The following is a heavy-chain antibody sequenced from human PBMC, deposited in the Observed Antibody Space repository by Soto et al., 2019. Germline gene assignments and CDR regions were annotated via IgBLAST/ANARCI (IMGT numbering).Heavy chain of an antibody. Sequence: PGGSLRLSCAASGFTFSNYGMHWVRQAPGKGLEWVAVISDDGVSKYYANSVQGRFTISRDNSKNTLYLQMNSLRAEDTAVYYCAKGYLWFGELLFDPWGQGTLVTVSS. D-gene: IGHD3-10*01. V-gene: IGHV3-30*18. CDR3: AKGYLWFGELLFDP. J-gene: IGHJ5*02. CDR2: ISDDGVSK. CDR1: GFTFSNYG.